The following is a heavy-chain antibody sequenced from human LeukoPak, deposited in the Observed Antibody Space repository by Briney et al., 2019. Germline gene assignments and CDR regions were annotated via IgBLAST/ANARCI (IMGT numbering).Heavy chain of an antibody. CDR2: INPNSGGT. J-gene: IGHJ4*02. CDR3: ARDLGTAMVEGFDY. Sequence: GASVKVSCKASGYTFTSYGISWVRQAPGQGLEWMGWINPNSGGTNYAQKFQGRVTMTRDTSISTAYMELSRLRSDDTAVYYCARDLGTAMVEGFDYWGQGTLVTVSS. V-gene: IGHV1-2*02. CDR1: GYTFTSYG. D-gene: IGHD5-18*01.